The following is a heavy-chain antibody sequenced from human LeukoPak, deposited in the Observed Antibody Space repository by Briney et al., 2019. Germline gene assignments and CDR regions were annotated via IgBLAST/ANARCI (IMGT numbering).Heavy chain of an antibody. D-gene: IGHD6-19*01. CDR1: GFTFSSYG. J-gene: IGHJ4*02. CDR3: AKDRGSGWLGGDYFDY. V-gene: IGHV3-33*06. CDR2: IWYDGSNK. Sequence: PGGSLRLSCTASGFTFSSYGMHWVRQAPGKGLEWVAVIWYDGSNKYYADSVKGRFTISRDNSKNTLYLQMNSLRAEDTAVYYCAKDRGSGWLGGDYFDYWGQGTLVTVSS.